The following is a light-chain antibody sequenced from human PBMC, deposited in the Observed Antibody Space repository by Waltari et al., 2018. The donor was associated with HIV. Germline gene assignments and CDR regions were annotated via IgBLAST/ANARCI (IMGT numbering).Light chain of an antibody. CDR3: AAWDDSLNGVV. CDR1: NSNIGSNT. V-gene: IGLV1-44*01. J-gene: IGLJ2*01. Sequence: QSVLTQPPSASGTPGTSVTISCSGSNSNIGSNTVTCYQQLPGTAPKLLIYNNKQRPSGVPDRISGSKSGTSASLAISGLQSEDEADYYCAAWDDSLNGVVFGGGTKLTVL. CDR2: NNK.